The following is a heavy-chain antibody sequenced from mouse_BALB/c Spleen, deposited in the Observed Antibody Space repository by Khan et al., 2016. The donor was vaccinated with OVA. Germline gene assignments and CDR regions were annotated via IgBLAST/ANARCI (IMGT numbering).Heavy chain of an antibody. Sequence: VRLQQSGAELVRPGALVNLSCKASGFDIKDYYMHWVKQRPEQGLEWIGWIDPENDTTIYDPKFQGKASITSDTSSNTASLQLSSLTSEDTAVYYCARDGYSPWFAYWGQGTLVTVSA. D-gene: IGHD2-3*01. J-gene: IGHJ3*01. V-gene: IGHV14-1*02. CDR2: IDPENDTT. CDR1: GFDIKDYY. CDR3: ARDGYSPWFAY.